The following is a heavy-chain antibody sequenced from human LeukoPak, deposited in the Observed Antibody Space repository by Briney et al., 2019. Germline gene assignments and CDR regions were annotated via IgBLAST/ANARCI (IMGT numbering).Heavy chain of an antibody. D-gene: IGHD3-10*01. CDR3: AGDMRGSAKAWFDS. V-gene: IGHV4-59*12. Sequence: RPSETLSLTCTVSGGSISDYYWNWIRQPPGKGLEWVAYVHYSGTTKYNPSLQSRVTTAVDMSKKEVSLRLDSVTAADTAVYYCAGDMRGSAKAWFDSWGQGVQVIVSS. J-gene: IGHJ5*01. CDR2: VHYSGTT. CDR1: GGSISDYY.